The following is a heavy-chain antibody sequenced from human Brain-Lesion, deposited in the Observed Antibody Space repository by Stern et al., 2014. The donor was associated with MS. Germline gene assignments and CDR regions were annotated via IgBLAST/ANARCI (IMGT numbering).Heavy chain of an antibody. CDR3: ARDCGVGNCAGARGYSYYYGLDV. Sequence: EVQLLQSGGGLVQPGGSQRLSCAASGFSFSSYWMTWVRQAPGRGPEWVANIKQDGSEKYYVDSVEGRFTISRDNAKNSLYLQMHSLRDEDTAVYYCARDCGVGNCAGARGYSYYYGLDVWGQGTTVTVSS. V-gene: IGHV3-7*01. CDR1: GFSFSSYW. J-gene: IGHJ6*02. D-gene: IGHD2-8*02. CDR2: IKQDGSEK.